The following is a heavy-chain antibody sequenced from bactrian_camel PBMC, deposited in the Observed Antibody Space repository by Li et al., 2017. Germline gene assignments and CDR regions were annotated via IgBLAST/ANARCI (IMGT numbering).Heavy chain of an antibody. V-gene: IGHV3S1*01. CDR1: GYTINRNC. Sequence: HVQLVESGGGSVQAGGSLRLSCAASGYTINRNCMGWFRQAPGKEREGVAAVYPGSSRTYYTDAVKGRFTIFHDAAKNSVDLQMNSLKPDDTAVYYCAATGQMLSVAGCRTQETQVTVS. J-gene: IGHJ4*01. CDR2: VYPGSSRT. D-gene: IGHD1*01.